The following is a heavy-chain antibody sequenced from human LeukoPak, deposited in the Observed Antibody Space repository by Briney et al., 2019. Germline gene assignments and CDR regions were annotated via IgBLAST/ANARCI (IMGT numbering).Heavy chain of an antibody. CDR3: ARGRSYGDFFDY. D-gene: IGHD3-10*01. V-gene: IGHV4-59*01. CDR1: GGSISSYY. Sequence: SETLSLTCTVSGGSISSYYWSWIRQPPGKGLEWIGYIYYSGSTNDSPSLKSRVTISVDTSKNRFSLKLSSVTAADTAVYYCARGRSYGDFFDYWGQGTLVTVSS. J-gene: IGHJ4*02. CDR2: IYYSGST.